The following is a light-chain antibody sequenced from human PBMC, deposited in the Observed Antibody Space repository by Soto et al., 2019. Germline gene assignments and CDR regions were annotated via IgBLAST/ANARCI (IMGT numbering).Light chain of an antibody. V-gene: IGLV2-11*01. CDR3: CSYAGSYIWV. J-gene: IGLJ3*02. CDR1: SSDVGGYKY. CDR2: DVS. Sequence: QSALIQPRSVSGSPGQSVTIACTGTSSDVGGYKYVSWYQQHPGKVPKLIIYDVSQRPSGVPDRFSGSKSGNPASLTISGLQAEDEADYYCCSYAGSYIWVFGGGTKLTVL.